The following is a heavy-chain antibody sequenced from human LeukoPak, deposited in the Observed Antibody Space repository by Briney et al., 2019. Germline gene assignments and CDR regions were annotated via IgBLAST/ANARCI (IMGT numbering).Heavy chain of an antibody. V-gene: IGHV3-74*01. CDR1: GFTFSDYW. CDR2: INGDGSSA. CDR3: ARELGYCGHTRCHKPLDF. Sequence: GGSLRLSCVASGFTFSDYWMDWVRQVPGKGLVWVSRINGDGSSASYADSVKGRFTISRDNAKNTMYLQMKSLRGEDTAVYYCARELGYCGHTRCHKPLDFWGQGTLATVSS. J-gene: IGHJ4*02. D-gene: IGHD2-2*01.